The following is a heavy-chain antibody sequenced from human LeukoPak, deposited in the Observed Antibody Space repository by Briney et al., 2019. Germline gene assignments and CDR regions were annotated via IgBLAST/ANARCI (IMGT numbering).Heavy chain of an antibody. V-gene: IGHV4-59*01. CDR2: ICSTGST. J-gene: IGHJ5*02. D-gene: IGHD3-16*01. CDR1: RRSNHIYH. CDR3: SRGHVAYVRGGDCFDP. Sequence: SETQSLTCTVSRRSNHIYHWTWPRQPPGKGLEWIGYICSTGSTSYNPSLESRVTISLDTTNKQFSLQHYTVTSADADVKYCSRGHVAYVRGGDCFDPWGQGILVTVSS.